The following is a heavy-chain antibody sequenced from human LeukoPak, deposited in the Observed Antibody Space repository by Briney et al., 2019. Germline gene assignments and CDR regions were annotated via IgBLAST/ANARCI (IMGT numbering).Heavy chain of an antibody. V-gene: IGHV1-18*01. Sequence: ASVKVSCKASGYTFTSYGISWVRQAPGQGLEWMGWISAYNGNTNYAQKLQGRVTITRDTSASTAYMELSSLRSEDTAVYYCARAELLPYYYYGMDVWGQGTTVTVSS. D-gene: IGHD1-14*01. CDR3: ARAELLPYYYYGMDV. CDR2: ISAYNGNT. CDR1: GYTFTSYG. J-gene: IGHJ6*02.